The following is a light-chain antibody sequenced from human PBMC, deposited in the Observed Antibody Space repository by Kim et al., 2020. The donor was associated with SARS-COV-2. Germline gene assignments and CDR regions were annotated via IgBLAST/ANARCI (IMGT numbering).Light chain of an antibody. CDR2: SAS. V-gene: IGKV1-16*02. Sequence: ALVGDRVPTYCRTSHDISQYLAWFQQTPGKAPKPLIYSASKLHSGVPSNFSGSGSGTDFTLTISGLQPEHYATYYCQQYKDYPLTFGGGTKVDIK. CDR1: HDISQY. J-gene: IGKJ4*01. CDR3: QQYKDYPLT.